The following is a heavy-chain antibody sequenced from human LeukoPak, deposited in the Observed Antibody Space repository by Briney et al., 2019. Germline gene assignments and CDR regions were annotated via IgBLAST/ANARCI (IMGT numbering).Heavy chain of an antibody. CDR1: GYSFTSYW. J-gene: IGHJ4*02. Sequence: GESLKISCKGSGYSFTSYWIGWVRQMPGKGLEWMGIIYPGDSDTRYSPSFQGQVTISADKSISTAYLQWGSLKASDTAMYYCARGNPAGYSSGWGNTYYFDYWGQGTLVTVSS. D-gene: IGHD6-19*01. CDR2: IYPGDSDT. V-gene: IGHV5-51*01. CDR3: ARGNPAGYSSGWGNTYYFDY.